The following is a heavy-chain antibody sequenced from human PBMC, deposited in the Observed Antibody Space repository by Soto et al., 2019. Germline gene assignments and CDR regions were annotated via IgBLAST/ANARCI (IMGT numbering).Heavy chain of an antibody. J-gene: IGHJ3*02. Sequence: QVQLQESGPGLVKPSQTLSLTCSVSGVFINSGGYYWSWIRHHPGKGLEWTGYIYHTVHPFYNPSPKSRVAMSLDTSKNQFSLKLSSVTAAVTAVYYCAIVSQLERDALDIWGKGTMVTVSS. V-gene: IGHV4-31*03. CDR2: IYHTVHP. CDR1: GVFINSGGYY. CDR3: AIVSQLERDALDI. D-gene: IGHD1-1*01.